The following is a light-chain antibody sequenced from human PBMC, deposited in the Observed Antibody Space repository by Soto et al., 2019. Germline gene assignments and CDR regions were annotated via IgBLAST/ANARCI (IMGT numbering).Light chain of an antibody. V-gene: IGKV2-28*01. Sequence: DMVMTQSPLSLPDTPGESASISCRSSQSLLHGNGNNYLDWYLQKPGQSLQLLIYLGSNRASGVPDRFSGSGSGTDFTLKISRVEAEDVGIYYCMQTLQTPWTFGQGTKVDIK. CDR1: QSLLHGNGNNY. CDR2: LGS. CDR3: MQTLQTPWT. J-gene: IGKJ1*01.